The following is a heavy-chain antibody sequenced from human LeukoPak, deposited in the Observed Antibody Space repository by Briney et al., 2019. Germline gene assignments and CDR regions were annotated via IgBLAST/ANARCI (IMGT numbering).Heavy chain of an antibody. J-gene: IGHJ4*02. V-gene: IGHV3-11*04. CDR3: ARVKGSYATDY. Sequence: PGGSLRLSCAASGFTFSDYYMSWLRQAPGKGLEWVSYISSSGITMSYADSVKGRFTISRDNAKNSLYLQMSSLRAEDAAVYYCARVKGSYATDYWGQGALVTVSS. CDR2: ISSSGITM. CDR1: GFTFSDYY. D-gene: IGHD3-16*01.